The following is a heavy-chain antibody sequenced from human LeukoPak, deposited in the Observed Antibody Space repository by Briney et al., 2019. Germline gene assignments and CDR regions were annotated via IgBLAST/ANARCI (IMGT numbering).Heavy chain of an antibody. D-gene: IGHD6-19*01. Sequence: SGTLSLTCTVSGGSISNYYWSWIRQPPGKGLEWIGYIYYSGSTNYNPSPKSRVTISVDTSKNQFSLKLSSVTAADTAVYYCARGRYSSGSDYWGQGTLVTVSS. CDR1: GGSISNYY. CDR3: ARGRYSSGSDY. V-gene: IGHV4-59*01. CDR2: IYYSGST. J-gene: IGHJ4*02.